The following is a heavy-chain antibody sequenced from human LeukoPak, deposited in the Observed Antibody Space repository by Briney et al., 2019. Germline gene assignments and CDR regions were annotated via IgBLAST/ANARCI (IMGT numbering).Heavy chain of an antibody. CDR2: ISWNSGSI. V-gene: IGHV3-9*01. J-gene: IGHJ4*02. D-gene: IGHD3-10*01. Sequence: GRPLRLSCAASGFTFDDYAMHWVRQAPGKGLEWVSGISWNSGSIGYADSMKGRFTISRDNAKNSLYLQMNSLRAEDTALYYCAKDIAPYYYGSGSYYAGWGQGTLVTVSS. CDR3: AKDIAPYYYGSGSYYAG. CDR1: GFTFDDYA.